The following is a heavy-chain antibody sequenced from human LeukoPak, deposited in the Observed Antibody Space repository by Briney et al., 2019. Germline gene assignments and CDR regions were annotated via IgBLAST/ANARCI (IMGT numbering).Heavy chain of an antibody. Sequence: PGGSLRLSCAASGFIFSNAWMSWVRQAPGKGLEWVGRIKSKTDGGTTDYAAPVKGRFTISRDDSKNTLYLQMNSLQTEDTAVYYCTETPYYDILTGYPRDYWGQGTLVTVSS. D-gene: IGHD3-9*01. CDR3: TETPYYDILTGYPRDY. J-gene: IGHJ4*02. V-gene: IGHV3-15*01. CDR1: GFIFSNAW. CDR2: IKSKTDGGTT.